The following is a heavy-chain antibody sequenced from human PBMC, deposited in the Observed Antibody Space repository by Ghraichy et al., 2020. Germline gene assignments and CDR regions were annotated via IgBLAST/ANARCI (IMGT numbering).Heavy chain of an antibody. Sequence: LSLTCAASGFTFGSYWMSWVRQTPGKGLEWVANIKQDASEKYYVDSVQGRFTISRDNAKSSLYLQMNSLRAEDMAVYYCAMSHLSNDWYAEYFHHWGQGTLVTVSS. D-gene: IGHD6-19*01. CDR3: AMSHLSNDWYAEYFHH. CDR1: GFTFGSYW. J-gene: IGHJ1*01. CDR2: IKQDASEK. V-gene: IGHV3-7*02.